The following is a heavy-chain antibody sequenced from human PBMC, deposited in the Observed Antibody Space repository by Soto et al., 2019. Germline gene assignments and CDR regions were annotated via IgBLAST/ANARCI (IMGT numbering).Heavy chain of an antibody. V-gene: IGHV1-2*02. Sequence: GAAGTLSWEASGYTFTGNDMHWVRQAPGQGLEWMGWINPNSGGTNYAQMLQGRVTMTRDTPISTAYMELSRLRSGGAPVYLFARAGVVLPAQIAYWSQRTRDAVSS. CDR3: ARAGVVLPAQIAY. D-gene: IGHD2-15*01. CDR2: INPNSGGT. CDR1: GYTFTGND. J-gene: IGHJ4*01.